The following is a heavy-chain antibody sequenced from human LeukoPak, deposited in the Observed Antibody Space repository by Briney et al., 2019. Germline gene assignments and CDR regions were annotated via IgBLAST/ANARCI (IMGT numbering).Heavy chain of an antibody. CDR3: ARDPSGYFNY. V-gene: IGHV4-61*01. D-gene: IGHD3-22*01. J-gene: IGHJ4*02. CDR1: XGXVXXXNYX. CDR2: IYYSGST. Sequence: ETLSLTCTXXXGXVXXXNYXXXWIRQPPXXGLEWIGYIYYSGSTNYNPSLKSRVTISVDTSQNQFSLKLSSVTAADTAVYYCARDPSGYFNYWGQGTLATVSS.